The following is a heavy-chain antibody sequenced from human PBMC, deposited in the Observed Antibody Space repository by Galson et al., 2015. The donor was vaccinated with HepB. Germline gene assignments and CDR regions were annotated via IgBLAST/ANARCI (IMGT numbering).Heavy chain of an antibody. D-gene: IGHD3-10*01. CDR2: VSTSGDYI. CDR3: ARDRRNYYYGSVKDPMDV. V-gene: IGHV3-21*01. CDR1: GFTFSTYS. Sequence: SLRLSCAASGFTFSTYSMNWVRQAPGKGLEWVSSVSTSGDYIYYADSVKGRFTISRDNAKSSLYLQMNSLRAEDTAVYYCARDRRNYYYGSVKDPMDVWGQGTTVTVSS. J-gene: IGHJ6*02.